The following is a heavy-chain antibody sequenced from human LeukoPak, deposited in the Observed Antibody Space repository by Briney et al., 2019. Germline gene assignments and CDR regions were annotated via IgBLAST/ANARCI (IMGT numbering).Heavy chain of an antibody. V-gene: IGHV3-23*01. CDR1: GFTFSSYA. D-gene: IGHD5-18*01. J-gene: IGHJ6*02. CDR2: ISGSGGST. CDR3: AKGGSGYSYGYWYYGMDV. Sequence: GGSLRLSCAASGFTFSSYAMSWVRQAPGKGLEWVSAISGSGGSTYYADSVKGRFTISRDNSKNTLYLQMNSLRAEDTAVYYCAKGGSGYSYGYWYYGMDVWGQGTMVTVSS.